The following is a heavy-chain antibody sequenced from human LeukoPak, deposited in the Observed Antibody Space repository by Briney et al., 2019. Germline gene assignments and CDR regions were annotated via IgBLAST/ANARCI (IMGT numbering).Heavy chain of an antibody. CDR3: ARVSWIQLCSV. CDR2: IYHSGST. J-gene: IGHJ4*02. V-gene: IGHV4-38-2*02. CDR1: GYSISSGYY. Sequence: SETLSLTCTVSGYSISSGYYWGWIRQPPGKGLEWIGSIYHSGSTYYNPSLKSRVTISVDTSKNQFSLKLSSVTAADTAVYYCARVSWIQLCSVWGQGTLVTVSS. D-gene: IGHD5-18*01.